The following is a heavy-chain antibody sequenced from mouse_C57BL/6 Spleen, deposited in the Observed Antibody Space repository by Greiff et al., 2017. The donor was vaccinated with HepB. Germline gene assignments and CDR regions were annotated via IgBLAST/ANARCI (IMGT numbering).Heavy chain of an antibody. CDR3: ARWSYGSSLYAMDY. Sequence: ESGPGLVKPSQSLSLTCSVTGYSITSGYYWNWIRQFPGNKLEWMGYISYDGSNNYNPSLKNRISITRDTSKNQFFLKLNSVTTEDTATYYCARWSYGSSLYAMDYWGQGTSVTVSS. CDR2: ISYDGSN. CDR1: GYSITSGYY. J-gene: IGHJ4*01. V-gene: IGHV3-6*01. D-gene: IGHD1-1*01.